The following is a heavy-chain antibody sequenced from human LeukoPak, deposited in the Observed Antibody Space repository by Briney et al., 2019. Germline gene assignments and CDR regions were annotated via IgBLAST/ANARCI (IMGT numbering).Heavy chain of an antibody. CDR2: INPNSGGT. Sequence: GASVMVSCKASGYTFTGYYMHWVREAPGQGLEWMGWINPNSGGTNYAQKFQGRVTMTRDTSISTAYMELSRLRSDDTAVYYCAREGYCTNGVCYGVDYWGQGTLVTVSS. V-gene: IGHV1-2*02. D-gene: IGHD2-8*01. CDR1: GYTFTGYY. J-gene: IGHJ4*02. CDR3: AREGYCTNGVCYGVDY.